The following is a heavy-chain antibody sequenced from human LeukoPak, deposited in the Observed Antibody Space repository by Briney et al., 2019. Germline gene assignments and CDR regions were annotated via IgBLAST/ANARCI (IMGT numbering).Heavy chain of an antibody. Sequence: GGSLRLSCADSCLNSDDYAMRWVRQSRGKVLEWVSLISGDGGSTYYADSVKGRFTISRDNSKNSLYLQINSLRTEDTALYYCAKEENYYDSSGEPYFQHWGQGTLVTVSS. CDR1: CLNSDDYA. V-gene: IGHV3-43*02. J-gene: IGHJ1*01. D-gene: IGHD3-22*01. CDR3: AKEENYYDSSGEPYFQH. CDR2: ISGDGGST.